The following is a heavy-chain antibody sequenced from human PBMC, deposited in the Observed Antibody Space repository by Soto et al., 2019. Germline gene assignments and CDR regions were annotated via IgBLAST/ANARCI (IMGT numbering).Heavy chain of an antibody. J-gene: IGHJ4*02. Sequence: ASVKVSCKASGFTFISSAVQWVRQARGQRLEWIGWSVVVRGNTNYAQKCQETVTITRDMSTGTAYMEMSSLRSEDTAVYYCAADYYDTNGYYCDDWGQGTLVTVSS. CDR3: AADYYDTNGYYCDD. CDR2: SVVVRGNT. V-gene: IGHV1-58*01. CDR1: GFTFISSA. D-gene: IGHD3-22*01.